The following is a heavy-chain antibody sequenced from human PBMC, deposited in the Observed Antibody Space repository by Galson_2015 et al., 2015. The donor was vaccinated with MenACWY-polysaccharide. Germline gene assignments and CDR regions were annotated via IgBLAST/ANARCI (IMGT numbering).Heavy chain of an antibody. J-gene: IGHJ4*02. CDR1: GFNFGDKT. CDR3: ARQPIYGWHFDY. V-gene: IGHV3-64*02. Sequence: SLRLSCAASGFNFGDKTMHWVRQAPGKGLEYVSSITHIGAKIYYADSVTGRFTISRDNSRNTLFLQMGSIRPEDMALYYCARQPIYGWHFDYWGQGALVPVSS. CDR2: ITHIGAKI. D-gene: IGHD2/OR15-2a*01.